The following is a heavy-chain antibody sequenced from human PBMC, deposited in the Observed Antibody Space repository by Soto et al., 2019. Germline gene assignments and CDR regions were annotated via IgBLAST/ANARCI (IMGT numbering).Heavy chain of an antibody. CDR3: AKDFTPWFGDYFYYYYGMDV. D-gene: IGHD4-17*01. CDR1: GFTFSSYG. Sequence: QVQLVESGGGVVQPGRSLRLSCAAAGFTFSSYGMHWVRQAPGTGLEWVAVMSYDGSKYYADTVKGRFTISRDNSKNPLYLQINSLRPEDTAVYYCAKDFTPWFGDYFYYYYGMDVWGQGTTVTVSS. V-gene: IGHV3-30*18. J-gene: IGHJ6*02. CDR2: MSYDGSK.